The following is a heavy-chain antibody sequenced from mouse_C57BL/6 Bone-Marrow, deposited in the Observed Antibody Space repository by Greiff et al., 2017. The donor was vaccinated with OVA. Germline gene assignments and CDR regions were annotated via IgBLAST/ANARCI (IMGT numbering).Heavy chain of an antibody. D-gene: IGHD1-1*01. J-gene: IGHJ2*01. V-gene: IGHV1-82*01. CDR1: GYAFRSSW. Sequence: QVQLKQSGPELVKPGASVKISCKASGYAFRSSWMNWVKQRPGKGLEWIGRIYPGDGDTNYNGKFKGKATLTADKSSSTAYMQLSSLTSEDSAVYFCARRRYYPVAGDYWGTGTTLTVSS. CDR2: IYPGDGDT. CDR3: ARRRYYPVAGDY.